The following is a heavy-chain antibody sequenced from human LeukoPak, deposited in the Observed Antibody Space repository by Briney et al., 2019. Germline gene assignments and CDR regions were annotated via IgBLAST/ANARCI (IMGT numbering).Heavy chain of an antibody. D-gene: IGHD3-22*01. CDR3: AREERYYYDSSGRLMDV. Sequence: PSETLSLTCAVSGGSISSGGYSWSWIRQPPGKGLEWIAYIYHSGTTYYNPSLKSRATISVDTSKNQFSLKLSSVTAADTAVYYCAREERYYYDSSGRLMDVWGKGTTVTVSS. CDR1: GGSISSGGYS. J-gene: IGHJ6*04. V-gene: IGHV4-30-4*07. CDR2: IYHSGTT.